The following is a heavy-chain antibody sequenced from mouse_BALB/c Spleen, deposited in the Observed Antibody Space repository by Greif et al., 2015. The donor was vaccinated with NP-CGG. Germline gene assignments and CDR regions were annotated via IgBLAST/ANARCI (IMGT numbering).Heavy chain of an antibody. J-gene: IGHJ1*01. CDR3: ARDGYDGYFDV. D-gene: IGHD2-2*01. CDR2: IYPGDGDT. Sequence: VQLQQSWAELARPGASVKLSCKASGYTFTSYWMQWVKQRPGQGLEWIGAIYPGDGDTRYTQKFKGKATLTADKSSSTAYMQLSSLASEDSAVYYCARDGYDGYFDVWGAGTTVTVSS. CDR1: GYTFTSYW. V-gene: IGHV1-87*01.